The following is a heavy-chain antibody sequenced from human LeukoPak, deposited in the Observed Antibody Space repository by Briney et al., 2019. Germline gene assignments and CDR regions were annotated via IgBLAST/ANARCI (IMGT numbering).Heavy chain of an antibody. CDR3: ARDPGLLWFGEFRWFDP. J-gene: IGHJ5*02. D-gene: IGHD3-10*01. CDR1: GYSISSGYY. V-gene: IGHV4-38-2*02. Sequence: PSETLSLTCTVSGYSISSGYYWGWIRQPPGKGLEWIGSIYHSGSTYYNPSLKSRVTTSVDTSKNQFSLKLSSVTAADTAVYYCARDPGLLWFGEFRWFDPWGQGTLVTVSS. CDR2: IYHSGST.